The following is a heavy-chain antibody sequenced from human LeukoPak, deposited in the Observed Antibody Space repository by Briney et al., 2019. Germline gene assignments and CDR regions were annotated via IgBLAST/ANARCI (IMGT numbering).Heavy chain of an antibody. CDR2: IYPGDSDT. Sequence: GESLKISCKGSGYSFTSYWIGWVRQMPGKGLEWMGIIYPGDSDTRYSPSFQGQVTISADKSISTAYLQWSSLKASGTAMYYCAVTLTYYYDSSGSIDYWGQGTLVTVSS. D-gene: IGHD3-22*01. V-gene: IGHV5-51*01. J-gene: IGHJ4*02. CDR3: AVTLTYYYDSSGSIDY. CDR1: GYSFTSYW.